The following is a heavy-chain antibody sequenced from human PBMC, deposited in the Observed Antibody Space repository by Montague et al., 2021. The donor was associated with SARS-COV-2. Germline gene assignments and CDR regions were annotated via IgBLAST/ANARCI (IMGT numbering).Heavy chain of an antibody. J-gene: IGHJ3*02. D-gene: IGHD3-9*01. CDR2: ISSSGSTI. CDR1: GFTFSSYE. V-gene: IGHV3-48*03. Sequence: SLRLSCAASGFTFSSYEMNWVRQAPGKGLEWVSYISSSGSTIYYADSVKGRFTISRDNAKNSLYLQMNSLRAEDTAVYYCARDLGLRYFDWDAFDIWGQGTTVTVSS. CDR3: ARDLGLRYFDWDAFDI.